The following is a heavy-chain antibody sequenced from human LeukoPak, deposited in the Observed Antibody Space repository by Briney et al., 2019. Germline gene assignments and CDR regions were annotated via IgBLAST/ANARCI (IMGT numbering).Heavy chain of an antibody. Sequence: ASVKVSCKASGYTFTSYGISWVRQAPGQGLEWMGWISAYNGNTNYAQKLQGRVTMTTDTSTSTAYMELRSLRSDDTAVYYCARGVVPAAPGDYYYYMDVWGKGTTVTVSS. V-gene: IGHV1-18*01. J-gene: IGHJ6*03. CDR2: ISAYNGNT. CDR3: ARGVVPAAPGDYYYYMDV. CDR1: GYTFTSYG. D-gene: IGHD2-2*01.